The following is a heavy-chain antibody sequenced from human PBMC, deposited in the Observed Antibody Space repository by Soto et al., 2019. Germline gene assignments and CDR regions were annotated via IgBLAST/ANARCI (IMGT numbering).Heavy chain of an antibody. CDR2: IIPIFGTA. Sequence: QVQLVQSGAEVKKPGSSVKVSCKASGGTFSSYALSWVRQAPGQGLEWMGGIIPIFGTANYAQKFQGRVTITADESTSTAYMELSSLRSEDTAVYYCARAYYDSSGYYYRGWFDPWGQGTLVTVSS. D-gene: IGHD3-22*01. J-gene: IGHJ5*02. V-gene: IGHV1-69*01. CDR1: GGTFSSYA. CDR3: ARAYYDSSGYYYRGWFDP.